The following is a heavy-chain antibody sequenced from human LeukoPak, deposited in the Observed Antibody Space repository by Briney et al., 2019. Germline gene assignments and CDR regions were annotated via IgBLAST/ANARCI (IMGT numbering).Heavy chain of an antibody. CDR3: ARQNWNYFQHPEEFDY. Sequence: GRSLILSCAASGFTFSNYGMHWVRQAPGKGLEWVAVIWFDGSNKYYADSLKGRFTISRDNSKNTLCLQMDSLRAEDTAVYYCARQNWNYFQHPEEFDYWGQGTLVTVSS. J-gene: IGHJ4*02. D-gene: IGHD3-10*01. CDR2: IWFDGSNK. V-gene: IGHV3-33*01. CDR1: GFTFSNYG.